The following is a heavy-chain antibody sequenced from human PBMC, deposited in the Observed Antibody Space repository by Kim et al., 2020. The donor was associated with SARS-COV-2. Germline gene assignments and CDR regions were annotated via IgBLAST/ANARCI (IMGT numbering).Heavy chain of an antibody. D-gene: IGHD1-1*01. CDR1: GFSFNNYG. V-gene: IGHV3-30*18. Sequence: GGSLRLSCAASGFSFNNYGMHWVRQAPGKGLEWVALISYYGTVQYYADSVEGRFTVSRDNTNNTLYLQMSSLRTEDTAVYDCAKEENEGYNHISPHDWGQGTLVTVSS. J-gene: IGHJ4*02. CDR3: AKEENEGYNHISPHD. CDR2: ISYYGTVQ.